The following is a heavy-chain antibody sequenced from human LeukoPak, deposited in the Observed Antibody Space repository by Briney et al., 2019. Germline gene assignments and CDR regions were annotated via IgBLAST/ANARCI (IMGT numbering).Heavy chain of an antibody. V-gene: IGHV4-59*01. D-gene: IGHD2-2*01. CDR2: IYYSGST. CDR1: GCSISSYY. Sequence: PSETLSLTCTVSGCSISSYYWSWIRQPPGNGLEWIGFIYYSGSTNYNPSLKSRVTISVDTSKNQFSLKLSSVTAADTAVYYCARGGYCSSTSCSWFDPWGQGTLVTVSS. CDR3: ARGGYCSSTSCSWFDP. J-gene: IGHJ5*02.